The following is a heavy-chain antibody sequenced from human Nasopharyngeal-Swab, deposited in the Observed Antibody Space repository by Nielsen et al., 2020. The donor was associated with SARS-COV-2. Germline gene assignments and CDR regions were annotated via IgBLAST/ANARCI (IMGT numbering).Heavy chain of an antibody. V-gene: IGHV1-8*01. Sequence: WARQAPGQGLEWMGWMNPNSGNTGYAQKFQGRVTMTRNTSISTAYMELSSLRSEDTAVYYCARLSGIAAAGTYYYYGMDVWGQGTTVTVSS. CDR3: ARLSGIAAAGTYYYYGMDV. CDR2: MNPNSGNT. D-gene: IGHD6-13*01. J-gene: IGHJ6*02.